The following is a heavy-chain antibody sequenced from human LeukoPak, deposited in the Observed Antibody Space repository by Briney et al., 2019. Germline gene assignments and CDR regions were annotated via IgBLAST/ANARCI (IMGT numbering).Heavy chain of an antibody. Sequence: PSETLSLTCAVYGGSFSDYYWSWIRQPPGKGLEWIGEINHSGITNYNPSLKSRVTISVDTSKNQFSLNLSSVTAADTAVYYCASSSTVRWFDPWGQGTLVTVSS. V-gene: IGHV4-34*01. CDR3: ASSSTVRWFDP. CDR1: GGSFSDYY. D-gene: IGHD3-10*01. J-gene: IGHJ5*02. CDR2: INHSGIT.